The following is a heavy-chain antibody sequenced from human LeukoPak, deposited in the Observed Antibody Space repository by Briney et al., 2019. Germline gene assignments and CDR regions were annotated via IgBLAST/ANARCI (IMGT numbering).Heavy chain of an antibody. CDR3: AIIPLGGRFDY. V-gene: IGHV3-66*01. CDR2: IYNDGKT. D-gene: IGHD3-10*01. J-gene: IGHJ4*02. Sequence: GGSLRLSCAASGFTVGTNYMSWVRQAPGQRLEWVSFIYNDGKTHYADSVKCRFTISRDNSKKILHLQMNSLRPGDTALYYCAIIPLGGRFDYWGQGTLVIVSS. CDR1: GFTVGTNY.